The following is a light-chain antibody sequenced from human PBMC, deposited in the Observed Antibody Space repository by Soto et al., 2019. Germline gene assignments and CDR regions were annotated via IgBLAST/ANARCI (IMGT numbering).Light chain of an antibody. CDR1: QSVNSNY. Sequence: EIVLTQSPGALSLSPGERATLSCRASQSVNSNYLAWYQRKPGQAPRLLIYGASNRATDIPYRFSASGSGTDFTLTXTRXEAXDXXXXXXQXXXSTPPTFGQGTKVEVK. CDR2: GAS. CDR3: QXXXSTPPT. V-gene: IGKV3-20*01. J-gene: IGKJ1*01.